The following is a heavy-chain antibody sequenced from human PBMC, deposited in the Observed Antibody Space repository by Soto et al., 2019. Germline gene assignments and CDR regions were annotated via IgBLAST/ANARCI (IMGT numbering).Heavy chain of an antibody. CDR2: ISHSGTT. J-gene: IGHJ4*02. CDR3: ARVRGWLDF. V-gene: IGHV4-34*01. Sequence: QVQLQQWGAGLLRPSETLSLTCAVYGGSFSAYYWSWIRQPPGKGLEWIGQISHSGTTNYNPSLKSRVTISLDTSKNQFSLKLTSVTAADTAVYYCARVRGWLDFWGRGTPVTVSS. D-gene: IGHD6-19*01. CDR1: GGSFSAYY.